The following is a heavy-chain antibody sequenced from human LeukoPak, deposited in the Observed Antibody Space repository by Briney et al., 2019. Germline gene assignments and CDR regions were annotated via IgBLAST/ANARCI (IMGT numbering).Heavy chain of an antibody. CDR2: IYYSGSP. Sequence: SETLSLTCTVSGGSISSRSYFWGWLRQPPGKGLEWIASIYYSGSPFYPPSLKSRVTISVDTSKNQFSLRLSSVTAADTAVYYCARESYCTAATCPGWFDPWGQGTLVTVSS. D-gene: IGHD2-8*02. CDR3: ARESYCTAATCPGWFDP. V-gene: IGHV4-39*07. J-gene: IGHJ5*02. CDR1: GGSISSRSYF.